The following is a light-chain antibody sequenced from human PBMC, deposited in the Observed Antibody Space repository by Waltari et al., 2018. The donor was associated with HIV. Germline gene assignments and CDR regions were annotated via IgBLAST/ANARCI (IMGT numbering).Light chain of an antibody. CDR2: SNN. CDR3: AAWTDSLSGVV. J-gene: IGLJ2*01. CDR1: SSNLGSYY. V-gene: IGLV1-47*01. Sequence: QSVLTQPPSASGTPGQRVTISCSGSSSNLGSYYVYWYQQLPGTAPKLRSYSNNQRPSGVPDRCAGSKSGTSASLAISGLRSEDEADYDCAAWTDSLSGVVFGGGTKLSVL.